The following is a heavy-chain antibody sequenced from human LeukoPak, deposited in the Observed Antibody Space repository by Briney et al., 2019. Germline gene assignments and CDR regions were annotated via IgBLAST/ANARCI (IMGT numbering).Heavy chain of an antibody. Sequence: ETLSLTCTVSGGSISSGDYYWSWIRQPPGKGPEWVANINLDGSQKYYVGSVKGRFTISRDNAENSLYLQMNSLRAEDTALYYCARKRPNYFDYWGQGTLVTVSS. CDR2: INLDGSQK. CDR1: GGSISSGDYY. J-gene: IGHJ4*02. CDR3: ARKRPNYFDY. V-gene: IGHV3-7*01.